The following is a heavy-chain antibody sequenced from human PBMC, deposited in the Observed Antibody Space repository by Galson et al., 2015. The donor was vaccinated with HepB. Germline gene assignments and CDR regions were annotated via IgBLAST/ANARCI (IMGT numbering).Heavy chain of an antibody. CDR2: ISYDGSNK. Sequence: SLRLSCAASGFTFSSYAMHWVRQAPGKGLEWVAVISYDGSNKYYADSVKGRFTISRDNSKNTLYLQMNSLRAEDTAVYYCASRGGMVRGAHFVYWGQGTLVTVSS. V-gene: IGHV3-30-3*01. CDR1: GFTFSSYA. D-gene: IGHD3-10*01. CDR3: ASRGGMVRGAHFVY. J-gene: IGHJ4*02.